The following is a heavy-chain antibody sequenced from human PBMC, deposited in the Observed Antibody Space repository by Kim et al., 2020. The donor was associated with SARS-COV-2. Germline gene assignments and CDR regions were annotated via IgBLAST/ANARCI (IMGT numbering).Heavy chain of an antibody. Sequence: SRTTDADAAQGRFTIARDNAKNTLYLQMNSLRAEDTAVYYCASSTGSTIYWGQGTLVTVSS. D-gene: IGHD1-7*01. CDR2: SRT. J-gene: IGHJ4*02. V-gene: IGHV3-74*01. CDR3: ASSTGSTIY.